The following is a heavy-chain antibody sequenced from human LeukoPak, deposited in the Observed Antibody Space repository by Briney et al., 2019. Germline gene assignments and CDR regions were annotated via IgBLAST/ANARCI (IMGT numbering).Heavy chain of an antibody. Sequence: GGSLRLSCAASGFTFSRNWMSWVRQAPGKGLEWVSYISSSSSTIYYADSVKGRFTISRDNSKNTLYLQMNSLRTEDTAVYYCAKDCGGDCYSHSWGQGTLVTVSS. CDR2: ISSSSSTI. J-gene: IGHJ4*02. D-gene: IGHD2-21*02. CDR1: GFTFSRNW. V-gene: IGHV3-48*01. CDR3: AKDCGGDCYSHS.